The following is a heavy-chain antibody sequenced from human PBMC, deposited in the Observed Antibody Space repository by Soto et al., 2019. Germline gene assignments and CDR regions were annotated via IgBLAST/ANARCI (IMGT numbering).Heavy chain of an antibody. V-gene: IGHV4-34*01. Sequence: ETLSLTCAVYGGSFSGYYWSWIRQPPGKGLEWIGEINHSGSTNYNPSLKSRVTISVDTSKNQFSLKLSSVTAADTAVYYGARGRSYYDFWSGYYKDYGLDDWGQGTTVTVSS. CDR2: INHSGST. D-gene: IGHD3-3*01. CDR3: ARGRSYYDFWSGYYKDYGLDD. CDR1: GGSFSGYY. J-gene: IGHJ6*02.